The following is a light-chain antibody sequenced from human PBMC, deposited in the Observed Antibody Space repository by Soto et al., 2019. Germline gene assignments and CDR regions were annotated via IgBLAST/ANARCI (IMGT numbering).Light chain of an antibody. V-gene: IGLV2-14*01. CDR1: SSDVGGYNF. CDR3: SSYTSSSTYV. CDR2: DVS. J-gene: IGLJ1*01. Sequence: QSALTQPASVSGSPGQSITISCTGTSSDVGGYNFVSWYQQRPGKAPKLMIYDVSNRPSGASNRFSGSKSGNTASLTIYGLQAEDEADYYCSSYTSSSTYVFGTGTKVTVL.